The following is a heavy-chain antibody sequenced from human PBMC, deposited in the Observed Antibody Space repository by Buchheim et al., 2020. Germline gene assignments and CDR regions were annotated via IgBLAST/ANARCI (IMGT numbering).Heavy chain of an antibody. CDR1: GFTFSSYE. CDR3: AREEYYYDSSGYYGWFDP. Sequence: EVQLVESGGGLVQPGGSLRLSCAASGFTFSSYEMNWVRQAPGKGLEWVSYISSSGSTIYYADPVKGRFTIPRDNAKNSLYLQMNSLRAEDTAVYYCAREEYYYDSSGYYGWFDPWGQGTL. D-gene: IGHD3-22*01. J-gene: IGHJ5*02. V-gene: IGHV3-48*03. CDR2: ISSSGSTI.